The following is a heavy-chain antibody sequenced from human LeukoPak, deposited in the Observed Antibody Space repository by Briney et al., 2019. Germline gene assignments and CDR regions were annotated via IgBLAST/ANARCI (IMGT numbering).Heavy chain of an antibody. J-gene: IGHJ4*02. CDR2: MYYSGST. CDR1: GGSISSND. Sequence: SETLSLTCTVSGGSISSNDWSWIRQPPGKGLEWIGYMYYSGSTNYNPSLKSRVTISVDMSKNQFSLRLSSVTAADTAVYYCVRSSTYHLFDDWGQGTLVTVSS. D-gene: IGHD2-15*01. CDR3: VRSSTYHLFDD. V-gene: IGHV4-59*08.